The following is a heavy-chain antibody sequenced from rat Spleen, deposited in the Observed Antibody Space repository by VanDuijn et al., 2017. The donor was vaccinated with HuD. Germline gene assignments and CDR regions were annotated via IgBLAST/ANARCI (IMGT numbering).Heavy chain of an antibody. Sequence: VQLKESGPGLVQPSQTLSLICTVSGFSLTDYSVHWVRQPPGKGLEWMGVMWSGGNTAYNSGHKSRLSISRDTSKSQVFLKMNSLQTEDTAACSCARDLGFGPRGVMDAWGQGASVTVSS. CDR3: ARDLGFGPRGVMDA. D-gene: IGHD4-6*01. CDR1: GFSLTDYS. J-gene: IGHJ4*01. V-gene: IGHV2S63*01. CDR2: MWSGGNT.